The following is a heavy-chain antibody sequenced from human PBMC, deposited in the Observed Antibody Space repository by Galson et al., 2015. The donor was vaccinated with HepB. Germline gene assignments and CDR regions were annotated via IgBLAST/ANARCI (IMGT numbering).Heavy chain of an antibody. CDR1: GFTFSNYW. Sequence: SLRLSCAASGFTFSNYWMSWVRQAPGKGLEWVANIAEDGSDKYYVDSVKGRFSISRDNGKSSLFLQMNCLRAEDTAVYYCARHKVNTAAREYWGQGTLVTVSS. J-gene: IGHJ4*02. D-gene: IGHD5-18*01. CDR2: IAEDGSDK. CDR3: ARHKVNTAAREY. V-gene: IGHV3-7*01.